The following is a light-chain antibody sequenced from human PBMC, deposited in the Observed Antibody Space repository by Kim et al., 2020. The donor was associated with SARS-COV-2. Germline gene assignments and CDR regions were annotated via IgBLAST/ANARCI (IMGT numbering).Light chain of an antibody. CDR1: QSISSW. J-gene: IGKJ2*03. CDR2: DAS. Sequence: ASVGDRVTITCRASQSISSWLAWYQQRPGKAPRLLIYDASNLESGVPSRFSGSGSGTEFTLTISSLQPDDLATYYCQQYDSYSYGFGQGTKLDIK. V-gene: IGKV1-5*01. CDR3: QQYDSYSYG.